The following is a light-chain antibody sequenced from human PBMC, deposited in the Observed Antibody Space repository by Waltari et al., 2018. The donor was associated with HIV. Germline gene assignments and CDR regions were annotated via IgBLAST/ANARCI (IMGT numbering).Light chain of an antibody. CDR1: SSDIGPYAY. V-gene: IGLV2-14*01. Sequence: QSALTQPASVSGSPGQSLTISCTGTSSDIGPYAYVSWYQQHPGKAPKLIIYEVSNRPSGVSNRFSASKSSNTASLTISGLQTEDEADYYCSSYTFSSTRVIFGGGTKLTVL. J-gene: IGLJ2*01. CDR2: EVS. CDR3: SSYTFSSTRVI.